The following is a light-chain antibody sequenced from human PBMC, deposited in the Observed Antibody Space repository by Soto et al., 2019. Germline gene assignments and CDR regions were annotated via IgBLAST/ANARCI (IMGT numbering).Light chain of an antibody. J-gene: IGLJ1*01. Sequence: SVLTQPASVSGSPGQSITISCTGTSSDVGGYNFVSWHQQHPGKAPKLMIYNVYDRPSGISYRFSGSKSGNTASLTISGLQGEDEADYYCSAYTVSRTHVFGTGTKVTVL. CDR1: SSDVGGYNF. V-gene: IGLV2-14*03. CDR3: SAYTVSRTHV. CDR2: NVY.